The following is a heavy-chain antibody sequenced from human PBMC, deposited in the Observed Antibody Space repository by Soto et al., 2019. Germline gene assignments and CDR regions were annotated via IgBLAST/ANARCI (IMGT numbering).Heavy chain of an antibody. CDR2: IGAYNGNT. J-gene: IGHJ6*03. V-gene: IGHV1-18*01. CDR3: XXXXXXXGYFYYYMDV. Sequence: QVQLLQSGAEVKKPGASVKVSCKASGYTFTNYGITWVRQAPGQGLEWMGWIGAYNGNTHYTERLQGRVTMTTDTSTSTAXXXXXXXXXXXXXXXXXXXXXXXXGYFYYYMDVWGNGTTVTVSS. CDR1: GYTFTNYG.